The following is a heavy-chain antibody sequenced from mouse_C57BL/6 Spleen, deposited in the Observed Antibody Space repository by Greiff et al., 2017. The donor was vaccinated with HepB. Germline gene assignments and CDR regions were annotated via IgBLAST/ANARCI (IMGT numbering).Heavy chain of an antibody. D-gene: IGHD2-2*01. Sequence: QVQLQHPGTELVKPGASVKLSCKASGYTFTSYWMHWVKQRPGQGLEWIGNINPSNGGTNYNEKFKSKATLTVDKSSSTAYMQLSSLTSEDSAVYYCARGRVTTGAMDYWGQGTSVTVSS. V-gene: IGHV1-53*01. CDR2: INPSNGGT. CDR3: ARGRVTTGAMDY. CDR1: GYTFTSYW. J-gene: IGHJ4*01.